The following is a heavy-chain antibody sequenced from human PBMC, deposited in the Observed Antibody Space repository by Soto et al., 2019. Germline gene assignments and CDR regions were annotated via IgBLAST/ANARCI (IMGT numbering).Heavy chain of an antibody. CDR3: AKGGEGICSSTSCLYYFDY. V-gene: IGHV3-23*01. Sequence: GGSLRLSCAASGFTFSSYAMNWVRQAPGKGLEWVSTISDSGSTYYADSVKGRFTVSRDNSKNTLYLQMNNLRAEDTAVYYCAKGGEGICSSTSCLYYFDYWGQGTLVTVSS. CDR1: GFTFSSYA. D-gene: IGHD2-2*01. J-gene: IGHJ4*02. CDR2: ISDSGST.